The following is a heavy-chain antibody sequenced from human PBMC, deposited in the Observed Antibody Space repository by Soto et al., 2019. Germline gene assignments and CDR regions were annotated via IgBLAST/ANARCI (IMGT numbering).Heavy chain of an antibody. CDR1: GFTFSSYA. Sequence: GSLRLSCSASGFTFSSYAMHWVRQAPGKGLEYVSAISSNGGSTYYADSVKGRFTISRDNSKNTLYLQMSSLRAEDTAVYYCVKALRETSRTDWYFDLWGRGTLVTVSS. CDR2: ISSNGGST. J-gene: IGHJ2*01. D-gene: IGHD2-2*01. V-gene: IGHV3-64D*06. CDR3: VKALRETSRTDWYFDL.